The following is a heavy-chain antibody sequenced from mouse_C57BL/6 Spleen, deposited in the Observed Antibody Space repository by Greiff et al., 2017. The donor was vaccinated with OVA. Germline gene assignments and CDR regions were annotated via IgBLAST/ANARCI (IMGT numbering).Heavy chain of an antibody. CDR1: GYTFTDHT. CDR2: IYPRDGST. J-gene: IGHJ1*03. Sequence: QVQLKESDAELVKPGASVKISCKVSGYTFTDHTIHWMKQRPEQGLEWIGYIYPRDGSTKYNEKFKGKATLTADKSSSTAYMQLNSLTSEDSAVYFCARAEVYYGNDWYFDVWGTGTTVTVSS. CDR3: ARAEVYYGNDWYFDV. D-gene: IGHD2-1*01. V-gene: IGHV1-78*01.